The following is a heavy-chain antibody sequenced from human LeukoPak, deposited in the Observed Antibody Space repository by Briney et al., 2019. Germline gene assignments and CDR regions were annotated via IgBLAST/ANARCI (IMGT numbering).Heavy chain of an antibody. Sequence: EESLRISSKGSGYSFTSYWISWVRPMPGKGLEWMGRIDPSDSYTNYSPSFQGHVTISADKSISTAYLQWSSLKASDTAMYYCARLIGYGDYDGWFDPWGQGTLVTVSS. D-gene: IGHD4-17*01. CDR2: IDPSDSYT. J-gene: IGHJ5*02. CDR1: GYSFTSYW. V-gene: IGHV5-10-1*01. CDR3: ARLIGYGDYDGWFDP.